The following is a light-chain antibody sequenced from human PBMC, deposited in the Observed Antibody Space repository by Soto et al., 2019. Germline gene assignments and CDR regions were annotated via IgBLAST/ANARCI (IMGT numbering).Light chain of an antibody. CDR2: SND. CDR3: AAWDDSLNGYG. J-gene: IGLJ1*01. CDR1: SSNIGSNS. V-gene: IGLV1-44*01. Sequence: QSVLTQPPSASGTPGQRFTISCSGSSSNIGSNSVNWYQQLPVTAPKLLIYSNDRRPSGVPDRFSGSKSGTSASLAISGLQSEDEADYYCAAWDDSLNGYGFGTGTKLTVL.